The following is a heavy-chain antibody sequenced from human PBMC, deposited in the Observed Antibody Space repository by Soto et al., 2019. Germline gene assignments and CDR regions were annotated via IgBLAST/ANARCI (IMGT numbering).Heavy chain of an antibody. CDR2: IYPGDSET. Sequence: PGESLKISCKGSGYNFTTFWIGWVRQVPGKGLEWMGIIYPGDSETKYSPDFEGQVTISADRSTNTAYLQWRSLRASGTAMYYRARLGFPGAIYFDSWGLGTLVTVSS. J-gene: IGHJ4*02. CDR1: GYNFTTFW. V-gene: IGHV5-51*01. CDR3: ARLGFPGAIYFDS.